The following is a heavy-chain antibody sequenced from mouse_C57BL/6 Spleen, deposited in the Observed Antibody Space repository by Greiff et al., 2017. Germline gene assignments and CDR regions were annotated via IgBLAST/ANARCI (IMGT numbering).Heavy chain of an antibody. CDR1: GYSFTGYY. D-gene: IGHD1-1*02. Sequence: VQLQQSGPELVKPGASVKISCKASGYSFTGYYMNWVKQSPEKSLEWIGEINPSTGGTTYNQKFKAKATLTVDKSSSTAYMQLKSLTSEDSAVYYCARGSYGDYAMDYWGQGTSGTVSA. V-gene: IGHV1-42*01. CDR3: ARGSYGDYAMDY. CDR2: INPSTGGT. J-gene: IGHJ4*01.